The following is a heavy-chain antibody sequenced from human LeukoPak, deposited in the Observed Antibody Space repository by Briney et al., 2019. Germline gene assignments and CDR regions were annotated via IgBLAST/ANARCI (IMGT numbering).Heavy chain of an antibody. D-gene: IGHD2-21*02. V-gene: IGHV1-69*10. CDR1: GGTFSSYA. CDR3: ARGGYCGGDCYEGDAFDI. Sequence: ASVKVSCKASGGTFSSYAISWVRQAPGQGLEWMGGIIPILGIANYAQKFQGRVTITADKSTSTAYMELSSLRSEDTAVYYCARGGYCGGDCYEGDAFDIWGQGTMVTVSS. CDR2: IIPILGIA. J-gene: IGHJ3*02.